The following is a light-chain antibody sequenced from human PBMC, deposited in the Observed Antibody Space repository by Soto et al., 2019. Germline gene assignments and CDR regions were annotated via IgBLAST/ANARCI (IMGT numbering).Light chain of an antibody. J-gene: IGKJ5*01. CDR3: QQDYSTLAT. CDR2: AAS. V-gene: IGKV1-39*01. Sequence: MTQSPATLSVSPGDRATITCRAAESISRHLNWYQQKPGRAPDLLIYAASTLQNGVPSRFTGSGSGTEFTLTITGLQLEDFATYYCQQDYSTLATFGQGTRLEIK. CDR1: ESISRH.